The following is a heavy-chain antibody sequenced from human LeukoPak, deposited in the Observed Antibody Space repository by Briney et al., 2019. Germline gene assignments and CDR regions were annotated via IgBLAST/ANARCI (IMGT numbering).Heavy chain of an antibody. CDR2: IYYSGST. D-gene: IGHD5-24*01. J-gene: IGHJ6*02. CDR1: GGSISSGSYS. Sequence: SETLSLTCAVSGGSISSGSYSWSWIRQPPGKGLEWIGYIYYSGSTYYNPSPKSRVTISVDRSKNQFSLRLSSVTAADTAVYFCARDVEMGSIGSYFYAMDVWGQGTTVTVSS. CDR3: ARDVEMGSIGSYFYAMDV. V-gene: IGHV4-30-2*01.